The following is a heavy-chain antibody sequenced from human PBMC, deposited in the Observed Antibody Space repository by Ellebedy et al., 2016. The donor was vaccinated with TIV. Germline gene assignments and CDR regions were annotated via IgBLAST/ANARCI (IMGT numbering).Heavy chain of an antibody. J-gene: IGHJ3*02. V-gene: IGHV1-46*04. CDR1: GYTFSNYF. D-gene: IGHD1-26*01. Sequence: AASVKVSCKASGYTFSNYFVHWVRQAPGQGLEWMGIINPSGGSTTYAQKLQGRLTMTRDTSTSTVFMELSSLGSEDTAVYFCARDLSGSGDAFDIWGQGTMVTVAS. CDR2: INPSGGST. CDR3: ARDLSGSGDAFDI.